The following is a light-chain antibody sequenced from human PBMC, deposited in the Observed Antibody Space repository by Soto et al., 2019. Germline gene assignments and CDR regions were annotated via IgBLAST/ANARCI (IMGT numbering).Light chain of an antibody. CDR1: QSVVSKF. Sequence: EIVLTQSPGTLSLSPGERATLSCRASQSVVSKFFAWYQQKPGQAPRLLIYATSSRATGIPDKFSGSGSGTYFTLTISSMEPEDFAVYYCQQYGSPPMYAFGQGTKVEIK. J-gene: IGKJ2*01. V-gene: IGKV3-20*01. CDR2: ATS. CDR3: QQYGSPPMYA.